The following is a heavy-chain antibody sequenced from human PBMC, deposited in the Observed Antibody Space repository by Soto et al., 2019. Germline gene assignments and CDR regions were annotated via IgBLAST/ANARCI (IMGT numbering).Heavy chain of an antibody. Sequence: GGSLRLSCAASGFTFSSYGMHWVRQAPGKGLEWVAVISYDGSNKYYADSVKGRFTISRDNSKNTLYPQMNSLRAEDTAVYYCAKDFLVVTAILYYFDYWGQGTLVTVSS. D-gene: IGHD2-21*02. CDR2: ISYDGSNK. CDR3: AKDFLVVTAILYYFDY. CDR1: GFTFSSYG. V-gene: IGHV3-30*18. J-gene: IGHJ4*02.